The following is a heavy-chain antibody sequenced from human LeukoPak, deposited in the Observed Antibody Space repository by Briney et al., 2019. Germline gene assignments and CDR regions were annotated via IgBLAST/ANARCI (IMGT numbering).Heavy chain of an antibody. CDR2: INGYGSNT. J-gene: IGHJ4*02. CDR3: ANVPDYDFWNEISFFFDY. Sequence: GGSLRLSCAVSGFTYGNYAMSWVRQAPGKGLEWVSTINGYGSNTYYADSVKGRFSISRDNSNNTLSLQMNSLRAEDTAVYYCANVPDYDFWNEISFFFDYWGQGTLVSVSS. CDR1: GFTYGNYA. D-gene: IGHD3-3*01. V-gene: IGHV3-23*01.